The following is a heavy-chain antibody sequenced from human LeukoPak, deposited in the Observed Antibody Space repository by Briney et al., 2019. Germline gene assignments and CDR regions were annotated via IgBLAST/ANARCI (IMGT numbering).Heavy chain of an antibody. CDR1: GGSFSGYY. D-gene: IGHD6-19*01. CDR2: INHSGST. V-gene: IGHV4-34*01. J-gene: IGHJ4*02. CDR3: ARGRRQWSY. Sequence: PSETLSLTCAVYGGSFSGYYWSWIRQPPGKGLEWIGEINHSGSTNYNPSLKRRVTISVDTSKNQFSLKLGSVTAADTAVYYCARGRRQWSYWGQGTLVTVSS.